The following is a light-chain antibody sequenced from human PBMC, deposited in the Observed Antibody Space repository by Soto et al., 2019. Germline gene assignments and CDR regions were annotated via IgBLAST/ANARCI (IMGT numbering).Light chain of an antibody. CDR2: EVS. Sequence: QSALTQPASVSASPGQSITISCTGTSSDVGTYNYVSWYQQHPGKAPKLMIYEVSNRPSGVSNRFSGSKSGNTASLTISGLQAEDEADYYCSSYTSSSTRLRVFGGGTKLTVL. J-gene: IGLJ3*02. CDR3: SSYTSSSTRLRV. CDR1: SSDVGTYNY. V-gene: IGLV2-14*01.